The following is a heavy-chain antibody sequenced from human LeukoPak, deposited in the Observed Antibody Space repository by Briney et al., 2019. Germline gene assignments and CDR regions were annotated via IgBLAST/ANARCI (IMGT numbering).Heavy chain of an antibody. CDR3: GGGGYLLDY. D-gene: IGHD1-26*01. J-gene: IGHJ4*02. CDR1: GFTFGTDR. Sequence: GGSLRLSCAASGFTFGTDRMNWVRQAPGKGLVWVSRINGDGSSTSYADSVKGRFTISRDDAKNTLYLQRNSLRAEDTGVYYCGGGGYLLDYWGQGTLVTVSS. V-gene: IGHV3-74*01. CDR2: INGDGSST.